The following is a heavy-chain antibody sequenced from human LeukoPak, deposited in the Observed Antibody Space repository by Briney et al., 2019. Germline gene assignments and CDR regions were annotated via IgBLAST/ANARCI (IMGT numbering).Heavy chain of an antibody. V-gene: IGHV3-23*01. Sequence: PGGSLRLSCAPSGFTFSNYAMTWVRQAPRKGLDWVSSITGSGGNTYYIDSVTGRFTISRDNSKNTLFLQMHSLRAEDTAVYHCATRDTSGYYLYRYLRTWGERTLVTVSS. CDR1: GFTFSNYA. D-gene: IGHD3-22*01. CDR3: ATRDTSGYYLYRYLRT. J-gene: IGHJ5*02. CDR2: ITGSGGNT.